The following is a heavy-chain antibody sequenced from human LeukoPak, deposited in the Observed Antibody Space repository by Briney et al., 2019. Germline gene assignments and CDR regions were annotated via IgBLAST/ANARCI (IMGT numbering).Heavy chain of an antibody. CDR3: ATYAVAGFDY. CDR1: GGSISSGSYC. V-gene: IGHV4-61*02. J-gene: IGHJ4*02. CDR2: IYTSGST. D-gene: IGHD6-19*01. Sequence: SETLSLTCTVSGGSISSGSYCWSWIRQPAGKGLEWIGRIYTSGSTNYNPSLKSRVTMSVDTSKNQFSLKLSSVTAADTAVYYCATYAVAGFDYWGQGTLVTVSS.